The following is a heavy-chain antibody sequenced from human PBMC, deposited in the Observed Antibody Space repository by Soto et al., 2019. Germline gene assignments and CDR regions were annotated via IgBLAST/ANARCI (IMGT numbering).Heavy chain of an antibody. Sequence: KISCKASGGTFSSYTISWVRQAPGQGLEWMGRIIPILGIANYAQKFQGRVTITADKSTSTAYMELSSLRSEDTAVYYCARLCSSTSCYDYWGQGTLVTVSS. CDR2: IIPILGIA. D-gene: IGHD2-2*01. J-gene: IGHJ4*02. V-gene: IGHV1-69*02. CDR3: ARLCSSTSCYDY. CDR1: GGTFSSYT.